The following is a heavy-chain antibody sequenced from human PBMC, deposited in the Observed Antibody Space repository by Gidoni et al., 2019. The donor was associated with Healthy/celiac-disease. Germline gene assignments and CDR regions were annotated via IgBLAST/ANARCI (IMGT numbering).Heavy chain of an antibody. CDR1: GDLISSRIYY. CDR2: IYTRGRT. Sequence: QVQLQASGPGLVKHSQTLSLTCPVSGDLISSRIYYWSWIRQPAGKGLEWNVRIYTRGRTNYTPSLKRRVTISVETSKNRYSLKLSGVTAADTAVYYCARTTVTTYYYYGMDVGGQGTTVTVSS. J-gene: IGHJ6*02. CDR3: ARTTVTTYYYYGMDV. V-gene: IGHV4-61*02. D-gene: IGHD4-4*01.